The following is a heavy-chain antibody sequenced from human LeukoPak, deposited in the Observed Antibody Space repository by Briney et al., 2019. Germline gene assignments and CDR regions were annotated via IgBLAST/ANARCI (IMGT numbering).Heavy chain of an antibody. CDR1: GYTFTSYY. V-gene: IGHV1-46*01. CDR2: INPSGGST. J-gene: IGHJ4*02. Sequence: ASVKVSCKASGYTFTSYYMHWVRQAPGQGLEWMGIINPSGGSTSYAQKFQGRVTMTRDTSTSTAYMELSSLRSEDTAVYYCARDRAPYGSGRPPIFDYWGQGTLVTVSS. D-gene: IGHD3-10*01. CDR3: ARDRAPYGSGRPPIFDY.